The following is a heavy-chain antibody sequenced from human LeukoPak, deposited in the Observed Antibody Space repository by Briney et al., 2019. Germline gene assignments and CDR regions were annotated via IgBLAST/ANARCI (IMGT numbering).Heavy chain of an antibody. CDR1: GFTFSSYG. CDR3: ARDQEEQQLVNYYYYYGMDV. CDR2: IWYDGSNK. J-gene: IGHJ6*02. V-gene: IGHV3-33*01. D-gene: IGHD6-13*01. Sequence: PGGSLRLSCAASGFTFSSYGMHWVRQAPGKGLEWVAVIWYDGSNKYYADSVKGRFTISRDNSKNTLYLQVNSLRAEDTAVYYCARDQEEQQLVNYYYYYGMDVWGQGTTVTVSS.